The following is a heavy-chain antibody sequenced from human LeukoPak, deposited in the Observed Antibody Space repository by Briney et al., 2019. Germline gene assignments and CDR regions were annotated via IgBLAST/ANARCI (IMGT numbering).Heavy chain of an antibody. D-gene: IGHD2-2*01. V-gene: IGHV3-11*05. J-gene: IGHJ4*02. CDR3: ARDADIVVVPAESYFDY. CDR1: GFTFSDYY. Sequence: GGCLRLSCAASGFTFSDYYMSWIRQAPGKGLEWVSYISSSSSYTNYADSVKGRFTISRDNAKNSLYLQMNSLRAEDTAVYYCARDADIVVVPAESYFDYWGQGTLVTVSS. CDR2: ISSSSSYT.